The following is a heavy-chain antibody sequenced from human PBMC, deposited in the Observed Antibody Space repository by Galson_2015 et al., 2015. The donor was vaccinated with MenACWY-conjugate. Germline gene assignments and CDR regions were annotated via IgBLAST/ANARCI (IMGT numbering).Heavy chain of an antibody. CDR3: AKDQTVYYGSGNREVFDY. Sequence: SLRLSCAVSGFSFNNYAMNWVRQGPGKGLEWVAAIRGRGGSTFYADSVRGRFSISRDIIKNTLYLQMNSLRAEDTAVYYCAKDQTVYYGSGNREVFDYWGQGTLVTVSS. CDR2: IRGRGGST. V-gene: IGHV3-23*01. J-gene: IGHJ4*02. CDR1: GFSFNNYA. D-gene: IGHD3-10*01.